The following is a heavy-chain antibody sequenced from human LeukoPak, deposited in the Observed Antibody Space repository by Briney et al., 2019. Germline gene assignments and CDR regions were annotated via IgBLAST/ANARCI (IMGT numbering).Heavy chain of an antibody. D-gene: IGHD4-17*01. CDR1: GFTFSSYG. V-gene: IGHV3-30*03. CDR2: ISYDGSNK. Sequence: GGSLRLSCAASGFTFSSYGMHWVRQAPGKGLEWVAVISYDGSNKYYADSVKGRFTISRDNSKNTLYLQMNSLRAEDTAVYYCARRSTVTRDLDIWGQGTMVTVSS. J-gene: IGHJ3*02. CDR3: ARRSTVTRDLDI.